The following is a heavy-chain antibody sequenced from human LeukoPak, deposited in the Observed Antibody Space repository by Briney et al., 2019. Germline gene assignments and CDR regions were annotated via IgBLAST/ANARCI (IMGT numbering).Heavy chain of an antibody. CDR3: AGLYYYGSGSYYIDAFDI. Sequence: SETLSLTCAVYGGSFSGYYWSWIRQPPGKGLEWIGEINHSGSTNYNPSLKSRVTISVDTSRNQFSLKLSSVTAADTAVYYCAGLYYYGSGSYYIDAFDIWGQGTMVTVSS. V-gene: IGHV4-34*01. D-gene: IGHD3-10*01. CDR1: GGSFSGYY. J-gene: IGHJ3*02. CDR2: INHSGST.